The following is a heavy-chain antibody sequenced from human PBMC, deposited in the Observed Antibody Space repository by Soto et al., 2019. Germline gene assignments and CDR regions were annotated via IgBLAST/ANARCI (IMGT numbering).Heavy chain of an antibody. CDR3: ARALSGRPLTTDY. CDR2: IWYDGSNY. J-gene: IGHJ4*02. CDR1: KFTFSTYG. Sequence: GGSLRLSCAASKFTFSTYGMHWVRQAPGKGLEWVAFIWYDGSNYFYADSVKGRFTISRDNSKNTLYLQMNILRAEDTAVYYCARALSGRPLTTDYRGPGTLVTVFS. V-gene: IGHV3-33*01. D-gene: IGHD1-26*01.